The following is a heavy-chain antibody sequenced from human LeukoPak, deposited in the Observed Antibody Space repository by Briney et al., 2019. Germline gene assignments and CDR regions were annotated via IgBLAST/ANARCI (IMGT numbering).Heavy chain of an antibody. CDR2: IGTAGDT. CDR3: ARGADTHFDY. D-gene: IGHD2-15*01. Sequence: GGSLRLSCAASGFTFSNYDMHWVRQATGKGLEWVSAIGTAGDTYYQGSVRGRFTMSRENAKKSLYLQMNSLTAGDTAVYYCARGADTHFDYWGQGILVTVSS. CDR1: GFTFSNYD. V-gene: IGHV3-13*04. J-gene: IGHJ4*02.